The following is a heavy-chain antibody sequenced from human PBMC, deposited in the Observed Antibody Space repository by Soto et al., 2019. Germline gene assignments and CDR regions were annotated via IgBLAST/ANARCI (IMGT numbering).Heavy chain of an antibody. J-gene: IGHJ5*02. Sequence: QVQLVQSGAEVKKPGASVKVSCKASGHTFTSYGISWVRQAPGQGLEWMGWISAYNGNTNYAQKLQGRVTMTTDTSTSTAYMELRSLRSDDTAVYYCARDRSGTAVAGTDWFDPWGQGTLVTVSS. V-gene: IGHV1-18*01. CDR2: ISAYNGNT. CDR3: ARDRSGTAVAGTDWFDP. D-gene: IGHD6-19*01. CDR1: GHTFTSYG.